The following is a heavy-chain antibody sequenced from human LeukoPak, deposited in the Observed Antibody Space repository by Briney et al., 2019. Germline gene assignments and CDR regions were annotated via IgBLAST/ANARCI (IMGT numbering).Heavy chain of an antibody. D-gene: IGHD3-22*01. V-gene: IGHV3-74*01. CDR2: INSDGSRT. CDR1: GFTFSSHW. Sequence: GGSLRLSCAASGFTFSSHWMHWVRQGPGKGLVWVSRINSDGSRTIYADFVKGRFTISRDSAKNTLYLQLNSLRAEDTAVYYCAREVGDYYDSSGSFGYWGQGTLVTVSS. J-gene: IGHJ4*02. CDR3: AREVGDYYDSSGSFGY.